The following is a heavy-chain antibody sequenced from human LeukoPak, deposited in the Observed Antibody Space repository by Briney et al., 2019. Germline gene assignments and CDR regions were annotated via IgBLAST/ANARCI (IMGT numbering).Heavy chain of an antibody. CDR2: IYTSGST. J-gene: IGHJ4*02. CDR3: ARAITTLESYYEDY. D-gene: IGHD1-26*01. Sequence: SETLSLTCSVSGASIRSSTHYWGWIRQPPGKGLEWMGNIYTSGSTNYNPSLKSRVTMSVDTSKNQFSPKLSSVTAADTAVYYCARAITTLESYYEDYWGQGTLVTVSS. CDR1: GASIRSSTHY. V-gene: IGHV4-39*07.